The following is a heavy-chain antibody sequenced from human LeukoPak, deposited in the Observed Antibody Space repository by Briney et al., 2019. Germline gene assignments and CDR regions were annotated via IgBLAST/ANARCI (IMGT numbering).Heavy chain of an antibody. D-gene: IGHD6-19*01. Sequence: GGSLRLSCAASGFTFSSYAMSWVRQAPGKGLEWVSAISGSGGSTYYADSVKGRFTISRDNSKNTLYLQMNSLGAEDTALYYCAKYHRSSSGGPFDPWGQGTLVTVSS. CDR1: GFTFSSYA. CDR3: AKYHRSSSGGPFDP. V-gene: IGHV3-23*01. CDR2: ISGSGGST. J-gene: IGHJ5*02.